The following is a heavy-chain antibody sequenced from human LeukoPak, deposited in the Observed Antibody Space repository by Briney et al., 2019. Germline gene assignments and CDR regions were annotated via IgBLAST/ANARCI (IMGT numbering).Heavy chain of an antibody. V-gene: IGHV3-9*01. J-gene: IGHJ4*02. CDR1: GFTFEDYG. CDR2: ISWNSRSI. Sequence: PGRSLRLSCAASGFTFEDYGMHWVRQAPGKGLEWVSGISWNSRSIGYADSVKGRFTTSRDNAKNSLYLQMNSLRPEDTALYYCIKDGRRGLYYFDYWGQGTLVTVSS. CDR3: IKDGRRGLYYFDY. D-gene: IGHD3-16*01.